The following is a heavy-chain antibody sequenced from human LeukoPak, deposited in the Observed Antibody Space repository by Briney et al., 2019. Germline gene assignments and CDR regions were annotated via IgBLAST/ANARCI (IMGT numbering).Heavy chain of an antibody. CDR3: ARDVRYYYGPGNVILFDY. V-gene: IGHV4-59*01. Sequence: SSETLSLTCTVSGGSISSYYWSWIRQPPGKGLEWIGYIYYSGSTNYNPSLKSRVTISVDTSKNQFSLKLSSVTAADTAVYYCARDVRYYYGPGNVILFDYWGQGTLVTVSS. CDR1: GGSISSYY. D-gene: IGHD3-10*01. CDR2: IYYSGST. J-gene: IGHJ4*02.